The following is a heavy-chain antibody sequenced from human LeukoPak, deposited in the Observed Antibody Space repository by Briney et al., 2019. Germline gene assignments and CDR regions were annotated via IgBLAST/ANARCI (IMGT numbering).Heavy chain of an antibody. J-gene: IGHJ4*02. V-gene: IGHV3-48*03. Sequence: GGSLRLSCAASGFTFSSYEMNWVRQAPGKGLEWVSYISNSGTIIYYADSVKGRFTISRDNAKNSLYLQMNSLRAEDTAVYYCAKEITQYTSNWYWVNWGQGTLVSVSS. CDR2: ISNSGTII. D-gene: IGHD6-13*01. CDR3: AKEITQYTSNWYWVN. CDR1: GFTFSSYE.